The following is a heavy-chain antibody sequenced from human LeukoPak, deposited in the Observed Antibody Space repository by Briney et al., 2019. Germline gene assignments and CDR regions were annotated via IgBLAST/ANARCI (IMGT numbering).Heavy chain of an antibody. V-gene: IGHV4-59*01. CDR3: ARGEDFERYYLAY. J-gene: IGHJ4*02. Sequence: SETLSLTCTVSVGSIRSYYWSWIRQPPGKGLEWIGYIYYSGSTNYNPSLKSRVTISVDTSKNQFSLKLSSVTAADTAVYFCARGEDFERYYLAYWGQGTLVTVSS. D-gene: IGHD3-9*01. CDR1: VGSIRSYY. CDR2: IYYSGST.